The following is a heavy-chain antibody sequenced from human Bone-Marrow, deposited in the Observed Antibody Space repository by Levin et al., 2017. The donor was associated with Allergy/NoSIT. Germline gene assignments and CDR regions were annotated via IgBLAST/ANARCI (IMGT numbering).Heavy chain of an antibody. V-gene: IGHV3-7*03. Sequence: PGGSLRLSCVASGFSFSTYWMSWVRQAPGKGPEWVANIKKDGSEKYYADSVNGRFSISRDNGKNSLYLQMNSLRGEDTAVYYCAGGNGNSWDSDYWGQGTLVTVSS. D-gene: IGHD6-13*01. CDR1: GFSFSTYW. CDR2: IKKDGSEK. J-gene: IGHJ4*02. CDR3: AGGNGNSWDSDY.